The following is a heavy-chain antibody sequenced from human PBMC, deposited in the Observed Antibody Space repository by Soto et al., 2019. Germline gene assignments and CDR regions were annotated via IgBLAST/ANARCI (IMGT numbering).Heavy chain of an antibody. CDR1: GGPMSNYY. J-gene: IGHJ6*02. D-gene: IGHD3-10*01. Sequence: QVQVQESGPGLVKPSETLSLTCTISGGPMSNYYGSWFRQPPGQGLEWIGYMGYNGYTRYNPSLRSRVTISLDTSKNQFSLNLSSVTAADTALYYCARQGFGELHGLVDVWGQGTTVTVSS. CDR2: MGYNGYT. CDR3: ARQGFGELHGLVDV. V-gene: IGHV4-59*08.